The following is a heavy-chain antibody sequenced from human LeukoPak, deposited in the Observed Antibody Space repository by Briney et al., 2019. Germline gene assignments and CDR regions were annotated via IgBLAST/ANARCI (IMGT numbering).Heavy chain of an antibody. V-gene: IGHV1-2*02. CDR3: VRDLRYVYSGYVGY. D-gene: IGHD1-26*01. J-gene: IGHJ4*02. CDR2: INPNSGGT. Sequence: ASVKVSCKASGYTFTGYYMHWVRQAPGQGLEWMGWINPNSGGTNYAQKFQGRVTMTRDTSISTAYMELSRLRSDDTAVYYCVRDLRYVYSGYVGYWGQGTLVTVSS. CDR1: GYTFTGYY.